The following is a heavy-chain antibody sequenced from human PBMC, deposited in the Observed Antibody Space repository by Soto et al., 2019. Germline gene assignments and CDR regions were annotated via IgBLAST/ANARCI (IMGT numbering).Heavy chain of an antibody. CDR3: ASAGKTAAGDYGMDV. CDR2: IYYSGST. D-gene: IGHD6-13*01. V-gene: IGHV4-30-4*01. Sequence: SETLSLTCTVSGGSISSGDYYWSWIRQPPGKGLEWIGYIYYSGSTYYNPSLKSRVTISVDTSKNQFSLKLSSVTAADTAVYYCASAGKTAAGDYGMDVWGQGTTVTVSS. J-gene: IGHJ6*02. CDR1: GGSISSGDYY.